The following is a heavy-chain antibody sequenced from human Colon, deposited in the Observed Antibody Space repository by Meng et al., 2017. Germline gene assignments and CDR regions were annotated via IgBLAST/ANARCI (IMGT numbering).Heavy chain of an antibody. CDR2: LIPMFGTI. D-gene: IGHD2-15*01. Sequence: SVKVSCKASGDTFINYAISWVRQAPGQGLEWVGGLIPMFGTINYAQKLQGRVTVTTDQSTTMAYMELSSLRSEDTALYYCAVGYCTAGSCYSSRTHHFGLDVWGQGTTVTVSS. J-gene: IGHJ6*02. CDR1: GDTFINYA. CDR3: AVGYCTAGSCYSSRTHHFGLDV. V-gene: IGHV1-69*05.